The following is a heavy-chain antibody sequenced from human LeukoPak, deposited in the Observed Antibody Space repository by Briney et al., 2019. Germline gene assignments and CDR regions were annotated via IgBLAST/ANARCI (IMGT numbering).Heavy chain of an antibody. V-gene: IGHV4-30-4*08. Sequence: SETLSLTCTVSGGSISSGDYYWSWIRQPPGKGLEWIGYIYYSGSTYYNPSLKSRVTISVDTSKNQFSLKLRSVTAADTAVYYCARGSRFYGDYYWGQGTLVTVSS. CDR2: IYYSGST. D-gene: IGHD4-17*01. J-gene: IGHJ4*02. CDR1: GGSISSGDYY. CDR3: ARGSRFYGDYY.